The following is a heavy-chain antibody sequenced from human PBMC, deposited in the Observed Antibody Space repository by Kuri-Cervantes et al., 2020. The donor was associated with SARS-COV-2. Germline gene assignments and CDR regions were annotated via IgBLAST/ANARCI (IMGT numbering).Heavy chain of an antibody. CDR1: GYSFTTYW. CDR3: ASRGSGWSDY. J-gene: IGHJ4*02. Sequence: KVSCKGSGYSFTTYWIGWVRQMPGKGLEWMGIVYPGDSETRYSPSFQGQVTLSVDKSINTAYLQWNSVKASDTAMYYCASRGSGWSDYWGQGTLVTVSS. D-gene: IGHD6-19*01. V-gene: IGHV5-51*01. CDR2: VYPGDSET.